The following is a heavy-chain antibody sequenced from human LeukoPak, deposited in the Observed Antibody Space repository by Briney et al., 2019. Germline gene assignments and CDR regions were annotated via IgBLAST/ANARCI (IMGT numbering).Heavy chain of an antibody. V-gene: IGHV3-7*05. CDR2: INQDGSKK. J-gene: IGHJ4*02. Sequence: PGGSLRLSCVASEFTFSTYSMSWVRQAPGKGLEWLSDINQDGSKKYYADSVKGRFTISRDNAKNSLYLQMNSLRADDTAIYSCATDYKGYWGQGTLVTVSS. D-gene: IGHD2-15*01. CDR3: ATDYKGY. CDR1: EFTFSTYS.